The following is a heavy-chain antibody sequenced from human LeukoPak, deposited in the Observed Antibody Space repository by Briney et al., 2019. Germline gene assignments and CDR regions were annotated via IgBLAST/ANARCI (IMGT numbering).Heavy chain of an antibody. J-gene: IGHJ6*02. CDR1: GFTFTSSA. D-gene: IGHD3-22*01. CDR3: ATDLYYYDSSGYYPPKYYYGMDV. CDR2: IVVGSGNT. V-gene: IGHV1-58*01. Sequence: ASVKVSCKASGFTFTSSAVQWVRQARGQRLEWIGWIVVGSGNTNYAQKFQERVTITRDMSTSTAYMELSSLRSEDTAVYYCATDLYYYDSSGYYPPKYYYGMDVWGQGTTVTVSS.